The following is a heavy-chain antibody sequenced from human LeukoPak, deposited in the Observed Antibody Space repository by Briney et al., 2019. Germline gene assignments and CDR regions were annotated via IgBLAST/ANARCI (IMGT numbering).Heavy chain of an antibody. CDR3: ARGRGDYYGSGVRDYYYYGMDV. CDR1: GFTFSSYG. J-gene: IGHJ6*02. Sequence: GGSLRLSCAASGFTFSSYGMHWVRQAPGKGLEWVAVISYDGSNKYYADSVKGRFTISRDNSKNTLYLQMNSLRAEDTAVYYCARGRGDYYGSGVRDYYYYGMDVWGQGTTVTVSS. D-gene: IGHD3-10*01. V-gene: IGHV3-30*03. CDR2: ISYDGSNK.